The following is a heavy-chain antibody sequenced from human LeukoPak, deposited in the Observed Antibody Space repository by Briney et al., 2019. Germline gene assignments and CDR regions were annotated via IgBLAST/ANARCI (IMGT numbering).Heavy chain of an antibody. CDR1: GFTFSSYG. Sequence: GGSLRLSCAASGFTFSSYGMHWVRQAPGKGLEWVAVISYDGSNKYYADSVKGRFTISRDNSKNSLYLQMNSLRAEDTALYYCAKATGDFYYYGMDVWGQGTTVTVSS. CDR2: ISYDGSNK. CDR3: AKATGDFYYYGMDV. J-gene: IGHJ6*02. D-gene: IGHD1-14*01. V-gene: IGHV3-30*18.